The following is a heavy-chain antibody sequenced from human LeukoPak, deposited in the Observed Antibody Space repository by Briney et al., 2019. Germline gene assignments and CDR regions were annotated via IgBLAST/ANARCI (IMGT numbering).Heavy chain of an antibody. CDR2: IWYDGSNK. CDR3: ARDSYNDSSRHWDYFFAY. J-gene: IGHJ4*02. D-gene: IGHD3-22*01. CDR1: GFNFQKLG. V-gene: IGHV3-33*01. Sequence: GGSLKIPFSRSGFNFQKLGLQRVRQAPGKGLEWVAVIWYDGSNKYYADSVKGRFTISRDNSKNTLYLEMNNLKAEDTAAYYCARDSYNDSSRHWDYFFAYSGQGTLVSVSS.